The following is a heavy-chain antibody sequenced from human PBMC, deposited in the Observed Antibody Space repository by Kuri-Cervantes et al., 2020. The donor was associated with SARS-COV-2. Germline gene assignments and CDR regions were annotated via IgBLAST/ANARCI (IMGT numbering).Heavy chain of an antibody. CDR1: GVSLRSGDYY. CDR2: IYYSGSA. J-gene: IGHJ4*02. V-gene: IGHV4-61*08. D-gene: IGHD5-18*01. Sequence: SETLSLTCTVSGVSLRSGDYYWTWVRQPPGKGLEWIGNIYYSGSAFYNPSLKSRVSISVDKSKSQFSLKLISVTAADTAVYYCARVSWMQLWHRYFDNWGQGTLVTVSS. CDR3: ARVSWMQLWHRYFDN.